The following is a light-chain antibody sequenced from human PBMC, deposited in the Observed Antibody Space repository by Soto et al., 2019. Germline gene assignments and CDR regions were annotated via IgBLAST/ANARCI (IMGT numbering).Light chain of an antibody. CDR1: QSVSSN. Sequence: EIVMTHSPATLSVPPGERATLSCRASQSVSSNLAWYQQKPGQAPRVLIYGASTRATGIPARFSGSGSGTEFTLTISSLQSEDFEVYYCQQYNNWPQTFGQGTKVDIK. V-gene: IGKV3-15*01. CDR2: GAS. J-gene: IGKJ1*01. CDR3: QQYNNWPQT.